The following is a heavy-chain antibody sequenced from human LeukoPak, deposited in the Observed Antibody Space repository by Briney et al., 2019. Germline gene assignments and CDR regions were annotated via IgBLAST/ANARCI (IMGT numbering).Heavy chain of an antibody. J-gene: IGHJ3*02. Sequence: GASVKVSCKASGGTFISYAISWVRQAPGQGLEWMGRIIPILGIANYAQKFQGRVTITADKSTSTAYMELSSLRSEDTAVYYCARGRVGATSAFDIWGQGTMVTVSS. V-gene: IGHV1-69*04. D-gene: IGHD1-26*01. CDR2: IIPILGIA. CDR1: GGTFISYA. CDR3: ARGRVGATSAFDI.